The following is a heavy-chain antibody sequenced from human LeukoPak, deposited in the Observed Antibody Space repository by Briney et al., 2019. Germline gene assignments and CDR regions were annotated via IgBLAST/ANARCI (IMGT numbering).Heavy chain of an antibody. CDR3: ARCPKGDWFDP. CDR1: GFTFSSYS. D-gene: IGHD3-16*01. Sequence: GGSLRLSCAASGFTFSSYSMNWVRQAPGKGLEWVSSISSSSSYICYADSVKGRFTISRDNAKNSLYLQMNSLRAEDTAVYYCARCPKGDWFDPWGQGTLVTVSS. J-gene: IGHJ5*02. CDR2: ISSSSSYI. V-gene: IGHV3-21*01.